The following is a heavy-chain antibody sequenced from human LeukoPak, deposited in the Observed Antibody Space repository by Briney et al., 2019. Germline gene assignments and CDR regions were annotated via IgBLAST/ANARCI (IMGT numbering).Heavy chain of an antibody. Sequence: GGSLRLSCAASGFTFSSYGMHWVRQAPCKGLEWVAFIRYDGSNKYYADSVKGRFTISRDNSKNTLYLQMNSLRAEDTAVYYCAKEDSSSRYYFDYWGQGTLVTVSS. D-gene: IGHD6-6*01. J-gene: IGHJ4*02. CDR2: IRYDGSNK. V-gene: IGHV3-30*02. CDR3: AKEDSSSRYYFDY. CDR1: GFTFSSYG.